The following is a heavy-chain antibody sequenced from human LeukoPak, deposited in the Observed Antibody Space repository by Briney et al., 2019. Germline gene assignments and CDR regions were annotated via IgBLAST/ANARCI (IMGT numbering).Heavy chain of an antibody. CDR3: ARGVSGYGLSLYYYYYYMDV. J-gene: IGHJ6*03. CDR1: GGSFSGYY. D-gene: IGHD5-18*01. V-gene: IGHV4-34*01. Sequence: PSETLSLTCAVYGGSFSGYYWSWIRQPPGKGLEWIGEINHSGSTNYNPSLKSRVTISVDTSKNQFSLKLSSVTAADTAVYYCARGVSGYGLSLYYYYYYMDVWGKGTTVTVSS. CDR2: INHSGST.